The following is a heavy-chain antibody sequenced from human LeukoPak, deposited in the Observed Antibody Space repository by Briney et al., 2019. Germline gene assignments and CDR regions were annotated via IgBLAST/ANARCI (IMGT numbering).Heavy chain of an antibody. CDR1: GGSIRSYY. CDR3: ARDRGLGSIAARRLWYFDL. Sequence: LSETLSLTCTVSGGSIRSYYWSWIRQPAGKGLDWIGRIYSSGTTNYNPSLKSRVTISVDTSKNQFSLKLSSVTAADTAVYYCARDRGLGSIAARRLWYFDLWGRGTLVTVSS. V-gene: IGHV4-4*07. D-gene: IGHD6-6*01. CDR2: IYSSGTT. J-gene: IGHJ2*01.